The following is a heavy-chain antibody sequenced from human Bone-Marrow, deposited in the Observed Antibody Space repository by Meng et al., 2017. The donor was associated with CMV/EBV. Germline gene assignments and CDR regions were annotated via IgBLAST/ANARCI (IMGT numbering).Heavy chain of an antibody. CDR1: GYTFTDYY. V-gene: IGHV1-2*02. CDR3: VSFGILVAAGRGMDV. CDR2: INPNNRAT. Sequence: SVNGSCKASGYTFTDYYMHWVRQAPGQGFEWMGWINPNNRATKYAQKFQGRVTMTRDLSMSTAYMELSRLRYDDTAIYYCVSFGILVAAGRGMDVWGQGTTVTVSS. D-gene: IGHD2-15*01. J-gene: IGHJ6*02.